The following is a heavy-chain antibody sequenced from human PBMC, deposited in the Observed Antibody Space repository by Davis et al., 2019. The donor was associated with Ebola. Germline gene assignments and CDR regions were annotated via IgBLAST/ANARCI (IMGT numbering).Heavy chain of an antibody. J-gene: IGHJ2*01. CDR3: VRDPALVVTGGGWFFGL. CDR2: ISSSSSYT. V-gene: IGHV3-11*06. CDR1: GFSFSAYY. Sequence: GGSLRLSCAASGFSFSAYYMSWIRQAPGKGLEWVSYISSSSSYTNYADSVKGRFTISRDNAKNSLYLQMNSLRAEDTAVYYCVRDPALVVTGGGWFFGLWGRGTLVTVSS. D-gene: IGHD2-21*02.